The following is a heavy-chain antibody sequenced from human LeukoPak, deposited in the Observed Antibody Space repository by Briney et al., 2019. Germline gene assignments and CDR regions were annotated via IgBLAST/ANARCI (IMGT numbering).Heavy chain of an antibody. J-gene: IGHJ4*02. V-gene: IGHV4-61*02. CDR2: IYTSGST. CDR3: ARNLDFWSGFFDY. Sequence: SETLSLTCTVSGGSISSGSYYWSWIRQPAGKGLEWIGRIYTSGSTNYNPSLKSRVTISVDTSKIQFSLKLSSVTAADTAVYYCARNLDFWSGFFDYWGQGTLVTVSS. CDR1: GGSISSGSYY. D-gene: IGHD3-3*01.